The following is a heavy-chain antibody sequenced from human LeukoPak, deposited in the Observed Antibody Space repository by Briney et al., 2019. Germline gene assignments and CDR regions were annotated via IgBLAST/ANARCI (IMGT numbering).Heavy chain of an antibody. CDR2: IWYDGSNK. J-gene: IGHJ4*02. Sequence: PGRSLRLSCAASGFTFSSYGMHWVRQAPGKGLEWVAVIWYDGSNKYYADSVKGRFTISRDNSKNTLYLQMNSLRAEDTAVYYCARDGGTLLGAPDYWGQGTLVTVSS. D-gene: IGHD1-26*01. V-gene: IGHV3-30*19. CDR3: ARDGGTLLGAPDY. CDR1: GFTFSSYG.